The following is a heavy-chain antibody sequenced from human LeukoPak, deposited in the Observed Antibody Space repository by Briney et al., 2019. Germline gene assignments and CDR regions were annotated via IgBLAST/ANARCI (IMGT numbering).Heavy chain of an antibody. V-gene: IGHV3-74*01. CDR1: EFTFSTYW. J-gene: IGHJ4*02. CDR2: ITGDGSST. CDR3: ARSNWPYYFDY. D-gene: IGHD1-1*01. Sequence: QPGGSLRLSCAASEFTFSTYWMHWVRQAPGKGLMWVSWITGDGSSTRYADSVKGRFTISRDNAKNTLYLQVNSLRAEDTAVYYCARSNWPYYFDYWGQGTLVTVSS.